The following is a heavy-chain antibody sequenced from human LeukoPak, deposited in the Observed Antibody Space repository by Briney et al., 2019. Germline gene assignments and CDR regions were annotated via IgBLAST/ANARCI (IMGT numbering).Heavy chain of an antibody. CDR2: ISYDGSNK. CDR1: GFTFSSYG. V-gene: IGHV3-30*18. J-gene: IGHJ4*02. CDR3: AKSYDYVWGSYRELTDY. Sequence: PGGSLRLSCAASGFTFSSYGMHWVRQAPGKGLEWVAVISYDGSNKYYADSVRGRFTISRDNSKNTLYLQMNSLRAEDTAVYYCAKSYDYVWGSYRELTDYWGQGTLVTVSS. D-gene: IGHD3-16*02.